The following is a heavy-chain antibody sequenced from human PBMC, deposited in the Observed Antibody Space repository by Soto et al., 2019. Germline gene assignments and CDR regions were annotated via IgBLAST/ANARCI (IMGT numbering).Heavy chain of an antibody. V-gene: IGHV3-21*01. J-gene: IGHJ4*02. CDR2: ISSSSSYI. CDR1: GFTFSSYS. CDR3: ARDHEDSSGLFFDY. D-gene: IGHD6-19*01. Sequence: EVQLVESGGGLVKPGGSLRLSCAASGFTFSSYSMNWDRQAPGKGLEWVSSISSSSSYIYYADSVKGRFTISRDNAKNSLYLQMNSLRAEDTAVYYCARDHEDSSGLFFDYWGQGTLVTVSS.